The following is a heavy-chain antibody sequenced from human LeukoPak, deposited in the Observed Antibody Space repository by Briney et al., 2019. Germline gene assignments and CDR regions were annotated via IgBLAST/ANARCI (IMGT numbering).Heavy chain of an antibody. CDR2: IYYSGST. V-gene: IGHV4-59*08. D-gene: IGHD6-6*01. J-gene: IGHJ5*02. CDR3: ARLDIAARPVDP. CDR1: GGSISSYY. Sequence: SETLSLTCAVSGGSISSYYWSWIRQPPGKGLEWIGYIYYSGSTNYNPSLKSRVTISVDTSKNQFSLKLSSVTAADTAVYYCARLDIAARPVDPWGQGTLVTVSS.